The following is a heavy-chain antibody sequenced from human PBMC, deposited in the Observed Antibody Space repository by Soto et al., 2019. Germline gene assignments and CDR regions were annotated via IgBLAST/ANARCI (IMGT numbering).Heavy chain of an antibody. Sequence: LSLTCTVSGCSIISGGYYCSWIRQHPGKGLEWIGYIYYSGSTYYNPSLKSRVTISVDTSKNQFSLKLSSVTAADTAVYYCARDTTTVGIDYWGQGTLVTVSS. CDR2: IYYSGST. D-gene: IGHD4-17*01. CDR3: ARDTTTVGIDY. V-gene: IGHV4-31*03. CDR1: GCSIISGGYY. J-gene: IGHJ4*02.